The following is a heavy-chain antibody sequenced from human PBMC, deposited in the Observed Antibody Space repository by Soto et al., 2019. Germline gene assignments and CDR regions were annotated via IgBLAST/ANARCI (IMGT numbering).Heavy chain of an antibody. J-gene: IGHJ3*02. CDR3: AKDYYYDSSGYAPFDI. CDR1: GFTFSSYA. V-gene: IGHV3-23*01. D-gene: IGHD3-22*01. Sequence: GSLILSCAASGFTFSSYAMSWVRQAPGKGLEWVSAISGSGGSTYYADSVKGRFTISRDNSKNTLYLQMKSLRAEDTAVYYCAKDYYYDSSGYAPFDIWGQGTMVTVSS. CDR2: ISGSGGST.